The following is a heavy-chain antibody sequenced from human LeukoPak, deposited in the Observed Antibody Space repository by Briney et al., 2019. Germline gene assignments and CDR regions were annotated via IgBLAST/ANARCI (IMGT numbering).Heavy chain of an antibody. V-gene: IGHV3-11*04. CDR2: ISSSGSTT. Sequence: GGSLRLSCAASGFTFSDYYMSWIRQAPGKGLEWVSFISSSGSTTYYADSVKGRFTISRDNAKNSLYLQMNSLRAEDTAVYYCARDPSFFCSSTSCVDYWGQGTLVTVSS. CDR1: GFTFSDYY. J-gene: IGHJ4*02. CDR3: ARDPSFFCSSTSCVDY. D-gene: IGHD2-2*01.